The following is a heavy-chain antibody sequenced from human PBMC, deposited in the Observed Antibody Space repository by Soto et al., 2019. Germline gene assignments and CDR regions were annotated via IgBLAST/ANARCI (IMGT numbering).Heavy chain of an antibody. D-gene: IGHD1-26*01. Sequence: PSETLSLTCAVSGGSIISGGYSWIWIRQPPGKGLEWIGYIYHSGSTYYNPSLKSRVTISVDRSKNQFSLKLSSVTAADTAVYYCARASWDGRFDYWGQGTLVTVSS. CDR1: GGSIISGGYS. CDR3: ARASWDGRFDY. V-gene: IGHV4-30-2*01. J-gene: IGHJ4*02. CDR2: IYHSGST.